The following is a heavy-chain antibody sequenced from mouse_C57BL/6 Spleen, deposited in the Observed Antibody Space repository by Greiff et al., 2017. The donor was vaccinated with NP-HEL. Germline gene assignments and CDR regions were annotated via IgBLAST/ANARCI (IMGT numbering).Heavy chain of an antibody. CDR1: GFSFNTYA. CDR2: IRSKSNNYAT. CDR3: VRHLGPMDY. V-gene: IGHV10-1*01. J-gene: IGHJ4*01. Sequence: EVQVVESGGGLVQPKGSLKLSCAASGFSFNTYAMNWVRQAPGKGLEWVARIRSKSNNYATYYADSVKDRFTISRDDSESMLYLQMNNLKTEDTAMYYCVRHLGPMDYWGQGTSVTVSS.